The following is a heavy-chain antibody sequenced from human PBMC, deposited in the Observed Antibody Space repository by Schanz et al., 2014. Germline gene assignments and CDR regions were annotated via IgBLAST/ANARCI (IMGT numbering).Heavy chain of an antibody. CDR3: ARDLLVSHYDFWSGNDY. Sequence: QVQLVQSGAELRKPGASVKVSCKASGYSFISHAIHWVRQAPGQRLEWMGWINAANGNTRYSQKFQGRVTITRDTSASTAYMELSSLRSEDTAVYYCARDLLVSHYDFWSGNDYWGQGTLVTVSS. J-gene: IGHJ4*02. CDR1: GYSFISHA. CDR2: INAANGNT. V-gene: IGHV1-3*01. D-gene: IGHD3-3*01.